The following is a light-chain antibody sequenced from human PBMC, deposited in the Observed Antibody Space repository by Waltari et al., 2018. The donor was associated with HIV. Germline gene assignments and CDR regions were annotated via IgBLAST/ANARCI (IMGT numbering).Light chain of an antibody. CDR1: DFATYDL. J-gene: IGLJ3*02. V-gene: IGLV2-23*02. CDR2: DIN. Sequence: QSALTQPASVSGSPGQSITVSCTGDFATYDLVSWYQDSPRTPPKLIIHDINKRPSGVSSRFSASKSGNTASLTIAGLEAEDESLYYCCTFSGRSSTWVFGGGTQVTVL. CDR3: CTFSGRSSTWV.